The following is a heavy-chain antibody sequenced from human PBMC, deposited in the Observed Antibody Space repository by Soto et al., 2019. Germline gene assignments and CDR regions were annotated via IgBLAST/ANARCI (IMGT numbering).Heavy chain of an antibody. V-gene: IGHV1-2*04. CDR1: GYTFTGYY. CDR3: ARDDYGDYRGLGAFDI. D-gene: IGHD4-17*01. J-gene: IGHJ3*02. CDR2: INPNSGGT. Sequence: QVQLVQSGAEVKKPGASVKVSCKASGYTFTGYYMHWVRQAPGQGLEWMGWINPNSGGTNYAQKFQGWVTMTRDTSISTAYRELSRLRSDDTAVYYCARDDYGDYRGLGAFDIWGQGTMVTVSS.